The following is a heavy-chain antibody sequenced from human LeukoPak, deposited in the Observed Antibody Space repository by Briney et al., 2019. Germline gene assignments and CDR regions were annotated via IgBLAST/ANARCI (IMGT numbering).Heavy chain of an antibody. CDR1: GDSISDYY. CDR3: ARRVRLYDSSFDI. CDR2: VRSSGDT. D-gene: IGHD1-1*01. J-gene: IGHJ3*02. V-gene: IGHV4-4*07. Sequence: PSETLSLTCTVSGDSISDYYWNWIRQPAGKALEWIGRVRSSGDTNYNPSFRSRLTMSVDRSKNQSSLKLTSVTAADTAVYYCARRVRLYDSSFDIWGQGTMVTVSS.